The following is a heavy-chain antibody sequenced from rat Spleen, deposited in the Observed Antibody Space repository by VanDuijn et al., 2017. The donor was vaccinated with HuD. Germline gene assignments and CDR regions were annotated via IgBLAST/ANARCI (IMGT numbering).Heavy chain of an antibody. Sequence: QVQLKESGPGLVQPSQTLSLTCTVSGFSLISYSVNWVRQPPGKGLEWMGRMTYNGDTSYNSALISRLSISRDTSKSQIYLKMNSLQTEDTATYFCARTYGGYTSHWFAYWGQGTLVTVSS. CDR2: MTYNGDT. J-gene: IGHJ3*01. CDR1: GFSLISYS. CDR3: ARTYGGYTSHWFAY. D-gene: IGHD1-11*01. V-gene: IGHV2-63*01.